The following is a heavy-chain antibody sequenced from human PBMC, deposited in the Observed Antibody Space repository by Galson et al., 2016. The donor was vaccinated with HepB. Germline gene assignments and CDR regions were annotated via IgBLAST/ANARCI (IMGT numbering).Heavy chain of an antibody. Sequence: SLRLSCAASGFTFTNSAMSWVRQAPGKGLEWVAVIWHDGSKKYYADSVKGRVTISRDNAKNSLFLQMNSLRAEDTAVYYCARDRRGSGLYIDYWGQGTLVTVSS. J-gene: IGHJ4*02. V-gene: IGHV3-33*08. D-gene: IGHD6-19*01. CDR2: IWHDGSKK. CDR3: ARDRRGSGLYIDY. CDR1: GFTFTNSA.